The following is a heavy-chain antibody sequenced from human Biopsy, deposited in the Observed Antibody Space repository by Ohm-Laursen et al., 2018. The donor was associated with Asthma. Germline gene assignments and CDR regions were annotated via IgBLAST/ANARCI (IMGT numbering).Heavy chain of an antibody. D-gene: IGHD1-26*01. J-gene: IGHJ4*02. CDR3: AKDVFPGWELRRGPDY. CDR1: GFTFSNYG. Sequence: SSLRLSCAASGFTFSNYGMHWVRQAPGKGLDWVAVISFDGSNKNYTDSVKGRFTISRDNSRNTPHLQMNSLRAEDTAVYYCAKDVFPGWELRRGPDYWGQGTLVTVSS. V-gene: IGHV3-30*18. CDR2: ISFDGSNK.